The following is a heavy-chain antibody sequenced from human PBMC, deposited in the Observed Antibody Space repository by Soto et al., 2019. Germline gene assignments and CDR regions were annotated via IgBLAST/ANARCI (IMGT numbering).Heavy chain of an antibody. V-gene: IGHV4-34*01. J-gene: IGHJ3*02. Sequence: SETLSLTCAVYGGFVTSGSYYWSWIRQPPGKGLEWIGEMSHSGGTHFNPSLKSRVTISVDTSKNQFALKMSSVTAADTALYYCARVERGTATTVVDAFDIWGPGTMVTVSS. CDR1: GGFVTSGSYY. D-gene: IGHD1-1*01. CDR3: ARVERGTATTVVDAFDI. CDR2: MSHSGGT.